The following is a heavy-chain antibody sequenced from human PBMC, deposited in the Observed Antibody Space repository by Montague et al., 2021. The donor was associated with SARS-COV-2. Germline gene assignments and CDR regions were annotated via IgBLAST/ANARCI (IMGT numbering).Heavy chain of an antibody. Sequence: TLSLTCTVSGGSISSDGCYWSWIPQRPGKGLKWVGYSYYSVCTYYNPSLRIRVTISVDTSKNQFSLKLSSVTAADTAVYYCARVHIVVVTAMRYFDLWG. CDR1: GGSISSDGCY. CDR2: SYYSVCT. J-gene: IGHJ2*01. CDR3: ARVHIVVVTAMRYFDL. D-gene: IGHD2-21*02. V-gene: IGHV4-31*03.